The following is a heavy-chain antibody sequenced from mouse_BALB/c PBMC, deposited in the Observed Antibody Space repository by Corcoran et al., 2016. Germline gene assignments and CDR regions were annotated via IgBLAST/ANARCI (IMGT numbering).Heavy chain of an antibody. CDR1: GFNIKDTY. Sequence: EVQLQQSGAELVKPGASVKLSCTASGFNIKDTYMHWVKQRPEQGLEWIGRIDPANGNTKYDPKFQGKATITADTSSNTAYLQRSSLTSEDTAVYYCARGGSRGAWFAYWGQGTLVTVSA. CDR3: ARGGSRGAWFAY. J-gene: IGHJ3*01. CDR2: IDPANGNT. V-gene: IGHV14-3*02. D-gene: IGHD1-1*01.